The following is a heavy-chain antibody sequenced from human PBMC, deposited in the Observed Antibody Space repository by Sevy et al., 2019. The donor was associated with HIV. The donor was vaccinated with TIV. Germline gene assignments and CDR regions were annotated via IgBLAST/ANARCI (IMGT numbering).Heavy chain of an antibody. V-gene: IGHV3-23*01. CDR2: INGRGGSA. D-gene: IGHD5-12*01. Sequence: GGSLRLSCAASGFTFSSFAMSWVRHIPGKGLEWVSTINGRGGSAYYADSVKGRFTLSRDNAKNSLYLQMNSLRAEDTAVYYCARFSGYDDFDYWGQGTLVTVSS. J-gene: IGHJ4*02. CDR3: ARFSGYDDFDY. CDR1: GFTFSSFA.